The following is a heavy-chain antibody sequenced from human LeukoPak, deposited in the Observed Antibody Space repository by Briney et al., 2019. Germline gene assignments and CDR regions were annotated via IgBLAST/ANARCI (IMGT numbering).Heavy chain of an antibody. CDR1: GFTVSSYS. D-gene: IGHD4/OR15-4a*01. CDR3: ARDPPPANPAFDI. Sequence: GGSLRLSCVASGFTVSSYSMNWVRQAPGKGLEWVSYISSGSRAVSYADSVKGRFTISRDNAKSSLYLQMNSLRADDTAVYYCARDPPPANPAFDIWGQGTMVTVSS. V-gene: IGHV3-48*01. J-gene: IGHJ3*02. CDR2: ISSGSRAV.